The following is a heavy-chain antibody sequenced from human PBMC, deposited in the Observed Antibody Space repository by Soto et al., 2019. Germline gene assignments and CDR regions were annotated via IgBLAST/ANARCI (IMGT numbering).Heavy chain of an antibody. CDR1: GGSITSGGHY. Sequence: QVQLQESGPGQVKPSQTLSLTCTVSGGSITSGGHYWAWIRQHPGKGLEWIGYMFHSGSTHYNPSLKSRISISVDTSKNQSSLKLSSVTAADTAVYYCARVTDPVVTASTPFDHWGQGALVTVSS. J-gene: IGHJ4*02. CDR3: ARVTDPVVTASTPFDH. V-gene: IGHV4-31*03. D-gene: IGHD2-21*02. CDR2: MFHSGST.